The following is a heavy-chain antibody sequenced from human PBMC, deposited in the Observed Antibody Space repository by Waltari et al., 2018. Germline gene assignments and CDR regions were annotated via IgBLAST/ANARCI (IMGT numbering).Heavy chain of an antibody. CDR2: IIPIFGTA. D-gene: IGHD3-3*01. J-gene: IGHJ4*02. Sequence: QVQLVQSGAEVKKPGSSVKVSCKASGGTFSSYAISWVRQAPGQGLEWMGRIIPIFGTANYAQKFQGRVTITADKSTSTAYMELSSLRSEDTAVYYCATSIGGTYYDFWSGYYRDYWCQGTLVTVSS. CDR3: ATSIGGTYYDFWSGYYRDY. V-gene: IGHV1-69*13. CDR1: GGTFSSYA.